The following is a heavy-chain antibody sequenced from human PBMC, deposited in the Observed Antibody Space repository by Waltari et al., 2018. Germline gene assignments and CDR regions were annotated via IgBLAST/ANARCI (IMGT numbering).Heavy chain of an antibody. J-gene: IGHJ4*02. CDR2: ISTSSSYI. CDR3: ARGRFCSGGSCHHYFDY. CDR1: GFTFSIYS. D-gene: IGHD2-15*01. Sequence: EVQLVESGGGLVKPGGSLRLSCAASGFTFSIYSMNWVRQAPGKGLEWVSSISTSSSYIYYADSVKGRFTISRDNAKNSLYLQMNSLRAEDTAVYYCARGRFCSGGSCHHYFDYWGQGTLVTVSS. V-gene: IGHV3-21*01.